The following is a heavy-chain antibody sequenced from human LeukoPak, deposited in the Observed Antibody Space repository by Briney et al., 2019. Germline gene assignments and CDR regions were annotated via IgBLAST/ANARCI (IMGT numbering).Heavy chain of an antibody. CDR2: IGWNSGSI. D-gene: IGHD3-10*01. CDR3: ARSYGSGSYQDY. J-gene: IGHJ4*02. Sequence: GRSLRLSCAASGFTFDDYAMHWVRQAPGKGLEWVSGIGWNSGSIGYADSVRGRFTISRDNAKNSLYLQMNSLRTEDMALYYCARSYGSGSYQDYWGQGTLVTVSS. CDR1: GFTFDDYA. V-gene: IGHV3-9*03.